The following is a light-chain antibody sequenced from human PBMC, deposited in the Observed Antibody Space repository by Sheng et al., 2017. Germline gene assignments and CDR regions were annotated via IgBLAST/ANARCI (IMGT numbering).Light chain of an antibody. J-gene: IGKJ1*01. CDR3: QCYDCSPRM. Sequence: ETVLTQSPATLSLSPGERATLSCRASQSVSRYVAWYQQKPGQSPRLLIYDASTRATGIPSRFSGSGSGTDFTLTISRLEPEDFAVYYCQCYDCSPRMFGQGTKVEIK. CDR2: DAS. V-gene: IGKV3-11*01. CDR1: QSVSRY.